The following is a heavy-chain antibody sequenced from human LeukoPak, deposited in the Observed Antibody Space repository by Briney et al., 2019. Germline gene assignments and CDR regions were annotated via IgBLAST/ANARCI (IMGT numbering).Heavy chain of an antibody. V-gene: IGHV3-9*01. CDR3: AKDIDCSSTNCFSYAFDI. CDR2: ISWNSGSI. Sequence: PGGSLRLSCAASGFTFDDYAMHWVRQAPGKGLEWVSGISWNSGSIGYADSVKGRFTISRDNAKNSLYLQMNSPRAEDTALYYCAKDIDCSSTNCFSYAFDIWGRGTMVTVSS. D-gene: IGHD2-2*01. CDR1: GFTFDDYA. J-gene: IGHJ3*02.